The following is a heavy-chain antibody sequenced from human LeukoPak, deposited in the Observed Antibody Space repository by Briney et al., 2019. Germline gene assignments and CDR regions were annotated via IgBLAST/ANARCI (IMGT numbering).Heavy chain of an antibody. J-gene: IGHJ4*02. CDR2: IYSSGST. V-gene: IGHV4-61*08. Sequence: SETLSLTCTVSGGSSGDSIRGYYWSWIRQPPGKGLEWIGYIYSSGSTNYNPSLKSRITISVDTSKNQFSLKLSSVTAADTAVYYCARFAYCGGHCWYYFDYWGQGSLVTVSS. D-gene: IGHD2-21*02. CDR1: GGSSGDSIRGYY. CDR3: ARFAYCGGHCWYYFDY.